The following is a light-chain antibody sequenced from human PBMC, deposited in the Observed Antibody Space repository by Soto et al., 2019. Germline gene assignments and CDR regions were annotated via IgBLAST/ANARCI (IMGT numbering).Light chain of an antibody. CDR3: LQDYNYPRT. J-gene: IGKJ1*01. CDR1: QGIINV. Sequence: AIQMTQSPSSLSASVGDRVNINCRASQGIINVLGWFQQKPGKAPKLLINAASNLQSGVPSRFSGSGSGTDFTLTISSLQPEDFATYYCLQDYNYPRTFGQGTKVDI. CDR2: AAS. V-gene: IGKV1-6*01.